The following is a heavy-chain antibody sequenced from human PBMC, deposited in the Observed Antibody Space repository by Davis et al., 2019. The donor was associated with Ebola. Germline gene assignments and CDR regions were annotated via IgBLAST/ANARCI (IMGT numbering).Heavy chain of an antibody. J-gene: IGHJ3*02. Sequence: GESLKISCAASGFTFSSYSMNWVRQAPGKGLEWVSSISSSSSYIYYADSVKGRFTISRDNAKNSLYLQMNSLRAEDTAVYYCARDKGGFGELLSDAFDIWGQGTMVTVSS. D-gene: IGHD3-10*01. CDR2: ISSSSSYI. V-gene: IGHV3-21*01. CDR3: ARDKGGFGELLSDAFDI. CDR1: GFTFSSYS.